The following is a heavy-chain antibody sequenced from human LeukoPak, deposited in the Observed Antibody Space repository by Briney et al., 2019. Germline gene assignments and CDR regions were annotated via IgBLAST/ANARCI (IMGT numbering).Heavy chain of an antibody. V-gene: IGHV4-39*07. D-gene: IGHD4-11*01. CDR2: IYYSGST. CDR1: GCSISSTTYY. CDR3: ARGPTVKYFDY. J-gene: IGHJ4*02. Sequence: SETLSLTCTVSGCSISSTTYYWGWIRQPPGKGLEWIGTIYYSGSTYYNPSLKSRVTISVDTPKNQFSLKLSSVTAADTAVYYCARGPTVKYFDYWGQGTLVTVSS.